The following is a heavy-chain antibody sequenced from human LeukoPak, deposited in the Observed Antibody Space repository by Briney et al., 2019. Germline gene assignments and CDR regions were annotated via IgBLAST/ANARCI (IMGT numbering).Heavy chain of an antibody. CDR2: IKQDGSER. CDR1: GFTFSSYW. Sequence: GGSLRLSCAASGFTFSSYWLPWLRQAPGKGLEWVANIKQDGSERYYVDSVKGRFTISRDNAKNSLYLQMNSLRAEDTSVYYCARDTGGGYSCYDCWGQGTLVTVSS. J-gene: IGHJ4*02. V-gene: IGHV3-7*01. D-gene: IGHD5-18*01. CDR3: ARDTGGGYSCYDC.